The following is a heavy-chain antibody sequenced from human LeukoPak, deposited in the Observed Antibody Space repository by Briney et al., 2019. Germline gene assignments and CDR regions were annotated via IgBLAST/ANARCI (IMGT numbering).Heavy chain of an antibody. CDR3: ARAVAGFFDY. J-gene: IGHJ4*02. Sequence: ASVKVSCKASGYTFTSHDINWVRQATGQGLEWMGWMSPNSGDTGYAQKLQGRVTMTTDTSTSTAYMELRSLRSDDTAVYYCARAVAGFFDYWGQGTLVTVSS. D-gene: IGHD6-19*01. CDR1: GYTFTSHD. V-gene: IGHV1-8*01. CDR2: MSPNSGDT.